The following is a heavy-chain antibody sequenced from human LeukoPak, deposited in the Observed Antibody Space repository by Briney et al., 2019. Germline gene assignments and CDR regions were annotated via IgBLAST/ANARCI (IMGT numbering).Heavy chain of an antibody. CDR2: IIPIFGTA. CDR1: GGTFSSYA. Sequence: SVKVSCKASGGTFSSYAISWVRQAPGQGLEWMGGIIPIFGTANYAQKFQGRVTITADESTSTAYMELSSLRSEDTAVYYCAAYYYGSGSYQRPGAFDIWGQGTMVTVSS. J-gene: IGHJ3*02. CDR3: AAYYYGSGSYQRPGAFDI. V-gene: IGHV1-69*13. D-gene: IGHD3-10*01.